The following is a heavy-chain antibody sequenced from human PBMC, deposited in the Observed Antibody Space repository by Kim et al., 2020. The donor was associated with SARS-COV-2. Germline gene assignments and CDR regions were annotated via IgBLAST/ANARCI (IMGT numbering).Heavy chain of an antibody. CDR2: INHSGST. CDR3: ARDRPVVVAATYVYYYYYGMDV. D-gene: IGHD2-15*01. V-gene: IGHV4-34*01. CDR1: GGSFSGYY. J-gene: IGHJ6*02. Sequence: SETLSLTCAVYGGSFSGYYWSWIRQPPGKGLEWIGEINHSGSTNYNPSLKSRVTISVDTSKNQFSLKLSSVTAADTAVYYCARDRPVVVAATYVYYYYYGMDVWGQGTTVTVSS.